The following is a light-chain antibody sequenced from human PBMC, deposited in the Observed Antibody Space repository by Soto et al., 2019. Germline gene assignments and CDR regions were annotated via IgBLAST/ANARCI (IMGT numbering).Light chain of an antibody. CDR2: AAS. Sequence: AIQMTQSSPSLSESVGDRVIITCRASQDIRVDVGWLQQRPGHAPNLLIYAASTLHTGVPSTFTGSGSGTDFTLTINDLQPEDVATYFCLQGYDFPYTFGQGTKVDSK. J-gene: IGKJ2*01. CDR3: LQGYDFPYT. CDR1: QDIRVD. V-gene: IGKV1-6*01.